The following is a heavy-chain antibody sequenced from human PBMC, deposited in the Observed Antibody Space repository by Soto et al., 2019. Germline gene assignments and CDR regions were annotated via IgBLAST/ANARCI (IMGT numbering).Heavy chain of an antibody. Sequence: QVQLVESGGGVVQPGRSLRLSCAASGFTFSSYGMHWVRQAPGKGLEWVAVISYDGSNKYYADSVKGRFTISRDNSKNTLYLQMNSLRAEDTAVYYCATNQWLDVVDYLGQGTLVTVSS. D-gene: IGHD6-19*01. V-gene: IGHV3-30*03. CDR1: GFTFSSYG. CDR2: ISYDGSNK. J-gene: IGHJ4*02. CDR3: ATNQWLDVVDY.